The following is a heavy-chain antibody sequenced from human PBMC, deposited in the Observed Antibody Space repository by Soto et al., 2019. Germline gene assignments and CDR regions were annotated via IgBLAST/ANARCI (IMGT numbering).Heavy chain of an antibody. D-gene: IGHD3-22*01. CDR3: ARALLSHSYDSGGYDSYFHAMDV. J-gene: IGHJ6*02. CDR2: IIPISETT. Sequence: SVKVSCKASGGTFSSLDINWVRQAPGQGLEWMGGIIPISETTDYAQIFQGRVSIVADKSTSTAYMELSRLRSEDTAVYYCARALLSHSYDSGGYDSYFHAMDVWGQGTPVTCSS. V-gene: IGHV1-69*06. CDR1: GGTFSSLD.